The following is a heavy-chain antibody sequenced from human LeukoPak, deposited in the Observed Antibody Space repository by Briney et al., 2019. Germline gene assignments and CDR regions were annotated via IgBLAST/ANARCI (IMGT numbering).Heavy chain of an antibody. CDR2: IKQDGTEK. Sequence: GGSLRLSCAASGFTFTTYWMSWVRQAPGKGLEWVANIKQDGTEKYYVDSVKGRFTISRDSAKNSLYLQMNSLRVEDTAVYYCAKVAKYYYGSETYYFFEHWGQGTTVTASS. D-gene: IGHD3-10*01. J-gene: IGHJ6*02. CDR1: GFTFTTYW. V-gene: IGHV3-7*01. CDR3: AKVAKYYYGSETYYFFEH.